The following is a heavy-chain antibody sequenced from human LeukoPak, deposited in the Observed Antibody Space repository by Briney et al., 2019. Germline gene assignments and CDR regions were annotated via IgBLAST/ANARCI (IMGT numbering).Heavy chain of an antibody. CDR3: ARRSGYDSNYFDY. D-gene: IGHD5-12*01. Sequence: GGSLRLSCAASGFTFDNYAMSWVRQAPGKGLEWVSGINGNGGSTCYADSVKGRFTISRDNAKNSLYLQMNSLRAEDTALYYCARRSGYDSNYFDYWGQGTLVTVSS. CDR1: GFTFDNYA. J-gene: IGHJ4*02. V-gene: IGHV3-20*04. CDR2: INGNGGST.